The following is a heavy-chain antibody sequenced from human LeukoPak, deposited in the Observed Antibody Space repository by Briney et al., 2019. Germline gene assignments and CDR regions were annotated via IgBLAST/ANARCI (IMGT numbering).Heavy chain of an antibody. CDR1: GFTFSSYA. J-gene: IGHJ4*02. CDR2: ISYDGSNK. V-gene: IGHV3-30-3*02. Sequence: GRSLRLSCAASGFTFSSYAMHWVRQAPGKGLEWVAVISYDGSNKYYADSVKGRFTISRDNSKNTLYLQMNSLRAEDTAVYYCAKKDTAMVDPFDYWGQGTLVTVSS. D-gene: IGHD5-18*01. CDR3: AKKDTAMVDPFDY.